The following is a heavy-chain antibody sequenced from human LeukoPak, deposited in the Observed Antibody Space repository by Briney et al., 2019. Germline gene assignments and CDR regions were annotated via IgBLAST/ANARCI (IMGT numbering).Heavy chain of an antibody. D-gene: IGHD6-19*01. CDR1: GFTFSSYA. Sequence: GGSLRLSCAASGFTFSSYAMSWVRQAPGKGLEWVSAISGSGGSTYYADSVKGRFTISRDNSKNTLYLQMNSLRAEDTAVYYCATAYATRSGWYLGGNYWGQGTLVAVSS. CDR2: ISGSGGST. CDR3: ATAYATRSGWYLGGNY. V-gene: IGHV3-23*01. J-gene: IGHJ4*02.